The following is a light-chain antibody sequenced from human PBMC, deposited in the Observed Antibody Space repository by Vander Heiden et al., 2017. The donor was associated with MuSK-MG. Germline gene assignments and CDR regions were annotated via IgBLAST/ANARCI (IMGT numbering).Light chain of an antibody. V-gene: IGKV3-20*01. CDR1: QSVSSSY. CDR3: QQYGSEPPGGS. J-gene: IGKJ2*04. CDR2: GAS. Sequence: EIVLTQSPGTLSLSPGERATLSCRASQSVSSSYLAWYQQKPGQAPRLLIYGASSRATGIPDRFSGSGSGTDFTLTISRLEPEDFAVYYCQQYGSEPPGGSFGQGTKLEIK.